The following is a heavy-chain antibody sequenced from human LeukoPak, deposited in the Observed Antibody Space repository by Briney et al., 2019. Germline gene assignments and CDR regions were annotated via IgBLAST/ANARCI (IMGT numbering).Heavy chain of an antibody. CDR2: ISWNSGSI. J-gene: IGHJ6*02. V-gene: IGHV3-9*01. D-gene: IGHD2-2*02. Sequence: GGSLRLSCAASGFTFDDYAMHWVRQAPGKGLEWVSGISWNSGSIGYADSVKGRFTISRDNAKNSLYLQMNSLRAEDTALYYCAKDIGCSSTSCYTEGYYYYYGMDVWGQGTTVTVSS. CDR1: GFTFDDYA. CDR3: AKDIGCSSTSCYTEGYYYYYGMDV.